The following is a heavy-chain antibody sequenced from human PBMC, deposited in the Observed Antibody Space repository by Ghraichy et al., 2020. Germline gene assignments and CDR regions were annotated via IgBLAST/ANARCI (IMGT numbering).Heavy chain of an antibody. Sequence: ASVKVSCKASGYTFTSYDINWVRQATGQGLEWMGWMNPNSGNTGYAQKFQGRVTMTRNTSISTAYMELSSLRSEDTAVYYCARAGIAARGYYYYGMDVWGQGTTVTVSS. J-gene: IGHJ6*02. V-gene: IGHV1-8*01. CDR1: GYTFTSYD. D-gene: IGHD6-6*01. CDR2: MNPNSGNT. CDR3: ARAGIAARGYYYYGMDV.